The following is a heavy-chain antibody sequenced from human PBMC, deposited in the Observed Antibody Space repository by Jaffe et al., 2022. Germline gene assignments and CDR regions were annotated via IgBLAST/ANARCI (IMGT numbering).Heavy chain of an antibody. CDR3: ARDQGRTTVTAEQAYYYYMDV. J-gene: IGHJ6*03. V-gene: IGHV1-46*03. CDR1: GYTFTSYY. CDR2: INPSGGST. Sequence: QVQLVQSGAEVKKPGASVKVSCKASGYTFTSYYMHWVRQAPGQGLEWMGIINPSGGSTSYAQKFQGRVTMTRDTSTSTVYMELSSLRSEDTAVYYCARDQGRTTVTAEQAYYYYMDVWGKGTTVTVSS. D-gene: IGHD4-17*01.